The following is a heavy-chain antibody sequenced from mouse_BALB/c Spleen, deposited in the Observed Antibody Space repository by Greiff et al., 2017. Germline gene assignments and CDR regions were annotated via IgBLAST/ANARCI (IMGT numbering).Heavy chain of an antibody. Sequence: EVQVVESGGGLVQPGGSLKLSCAASGFTFSSYTMSWVRQTPEKRLEWVATISSGGSYTYYPDSVKGRFTISRDNAKNTLYLQMSSLKSEDTAMYYCTRAYYGPYYAMDYWGQGTSVTVSS. J-gene: IGHJ4*01. V-gene: IGHV5-6-4*01. D-gene: IGHD2-10*01. CDR2: ISSGGSYT. CDR3: TRAYYGPYYAMDY. CDR1: GFTFSSYT.